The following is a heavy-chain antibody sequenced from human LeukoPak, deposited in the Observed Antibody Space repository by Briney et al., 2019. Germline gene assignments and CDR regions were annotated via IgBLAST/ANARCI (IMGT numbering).Heavy chain of an antibody. CDR1: GYSFTTYD. D-gene: IGHD5-18*01. Sequence: ASVKVSCKASGYSFTTYDINWVRQAPGQGLEWMGWMNPNSGNAGYAQKFQGRVTMTRNTSITTAYMELSSLRAEDTAVYSCARDKTRGLGYSYSKSGNYFDYWGQGTLVTVSS. J-gene: IGHJ4*02. V-gene: IGHV1-8*01. CDR2: MNPNSGNA. CDR3: ARDKTRGLGYSYSKSGNYFDY.